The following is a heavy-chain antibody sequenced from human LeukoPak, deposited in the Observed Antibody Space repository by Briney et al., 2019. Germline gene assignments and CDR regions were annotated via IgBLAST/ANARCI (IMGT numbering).Heavy chain of an antibody. V-gene: IGHV3-30*02. D-gene: IGHD1-26*01. J-gene: IGHJ4*02. CDR2: IRYDGSNK. CDR1: GFTFSSYG. CDR3: ATCIVGATTGLDY. Sequence: GGSLRLSCAASGFTFSSYGMHWVRQAPGKGLEWVAFIRYDGSNKYYADSVKGRFTISRDNSKNTLYLQMNSLRAEDTAVYYCATCIVGATTGLDYWGQGTLVTVSS.